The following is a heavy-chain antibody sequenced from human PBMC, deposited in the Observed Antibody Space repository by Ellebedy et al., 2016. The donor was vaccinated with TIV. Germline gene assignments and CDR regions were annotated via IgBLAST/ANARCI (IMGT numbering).Heavy chain of an antibody. V-gene: IGHV3-23*01. D-gene: IGHD4-17*01. CDR3: TTDKRSYGDYLYYFDY. CDR1: GFTFSSYA. Sequence: GGSLRLXXAASGFTFSSYAMSWVRQAPGKGLEWVSTISGSGGSTYYADSVKGRFTISRDNSKNTLYLQMNSLKTEDTAVYYCTTDKRSYGDYLYYFDYWGQGTLVTVSS. J-gene: IGHJ4*02. CDR2: ISGSGGST.